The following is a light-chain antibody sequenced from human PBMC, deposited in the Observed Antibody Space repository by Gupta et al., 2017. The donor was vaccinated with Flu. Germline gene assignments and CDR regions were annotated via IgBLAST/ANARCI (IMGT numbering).Light chain of an antibody. Sequence: QTVLTQPPSVSAAPGQKVTISCSGSGSNIGNNYVSWYQQFPGTTPKLLIYDNNKRPSGIPDRFSGSNADTSATPVLTGPQTGDEADDYCDSQANPLSAVVFGGGTKLTVL. J-gene: IGLJ3*02. CDR3: DSQANPLSAVV. CDR2: DNN. CDR1: GSNIGNNY. V-gene: IGLV1-51*01.